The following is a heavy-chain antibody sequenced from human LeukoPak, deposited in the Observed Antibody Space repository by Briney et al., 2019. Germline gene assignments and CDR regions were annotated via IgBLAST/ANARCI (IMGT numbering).Heavy chain of an antibody. Sequence: PGGSLRLSCAASGFTFSSYGMHWVRQAPGKGLEWVAFIRYDGSNKYYADSVKGRFTISRDNSKNTLYLQMNSLRAEDTAVYYCAKVMDRDIVATIRLGSQYYSDYWGQGTLVTVSS. J-gene: IGHJ4*02. CDR3: AKVMDRDIVATIRLGSQYYSDY. V-gene: IGHV3-30*02. D-gene: IGHD5-12*01. CDR1: GFTFSSYG. CDR2: IRYDGSNK.